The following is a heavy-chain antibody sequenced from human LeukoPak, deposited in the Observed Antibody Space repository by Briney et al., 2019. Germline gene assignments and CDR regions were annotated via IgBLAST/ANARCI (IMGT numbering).Heavy chain of an antibody. D-gene: IGHD2-8*01. CDR3: AISLDCTNGVCYPDY. CDR1: GGSISSYY. J-gene: IGHJ4*02. CDR2: IYYSGST. V-gene: IGHV4-59*12. Sequence: PSETLSLTCTVSGGSISSYYWSWIRQPPGKGLEWIGYIYYSGSTNYNPSLKSRVTISVDTSKNQFSLKLSSVTAADTAVYYCAISLDCTNGVCYPDYWGQGTLVTVSS.